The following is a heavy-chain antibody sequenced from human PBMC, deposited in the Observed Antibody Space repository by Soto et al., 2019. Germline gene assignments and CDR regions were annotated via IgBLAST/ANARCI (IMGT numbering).Heavy chain of an antibody. J-gene: IGHJ4*02. CDR1: GYTFTDYR. Sequence: QVQLVQSGAEVKEPGASVKVSCKASGYTFTDYRIHWVRQAPGQGLEWMGMINPSGGSTNYAQKFQNRVTVTRDTSTSTVYMELSSLSSEDTAVYYCARERRAWGQGTLVTVSS. CDR2: INPSGGST. V-gene: IGHV1-46*01. D-gene: IGHD1-26*01. CDR3: ARERRA.